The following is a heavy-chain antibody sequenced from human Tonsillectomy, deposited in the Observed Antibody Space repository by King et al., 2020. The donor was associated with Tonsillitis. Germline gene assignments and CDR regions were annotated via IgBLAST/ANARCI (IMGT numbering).Heavy chain of an antibody. Sequence: VQLVESGGGVVQPGRSLRLSCVASGFTFSSYGMHWVRQAPGKGLEWVAVVSYDGSNKYYADSVKGRFTISRDSSKNTLYLQMNSLRAEDTAVYYCAKGLSYITVFGDGVDVWGQGTTVTVSS. J-gene: IGHJ6*02. CDR3: AKGLSYITVFGDGVDV. CDR2: VSYDGSNK. V-gene: IGHV3-30*18. CDR1: GFTFSSYG. D-gene: IGHD3-3*01.